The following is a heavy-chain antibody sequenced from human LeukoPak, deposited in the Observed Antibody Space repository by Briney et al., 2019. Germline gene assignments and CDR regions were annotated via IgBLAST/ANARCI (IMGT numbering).Heavy chain of an antibody. D-gene: IGHD5-18*01. CDR2: TNWNGGRT. CDR3: ARYGYSYGYSHYYYYMDV. V-gene: IGHV3-20*04. J-gene: IGHJ6*03. Sequence: GGSLTLSCAVSRFTLDDYGMRWVRQAPGKGMEWVSGTNWNGGRTGYADSVKGLFTISRDNAKNSLYLRMNSLRAEDTDLYYCARYGYSYGYSHYYYYMDVWGKGTTVTVSS. CDR1: RFTLDDYG.